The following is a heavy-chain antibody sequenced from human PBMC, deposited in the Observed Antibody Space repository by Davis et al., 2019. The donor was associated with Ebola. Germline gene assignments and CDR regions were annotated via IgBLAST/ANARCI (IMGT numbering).Heavy chain of an antibody. J-gene: IGHJ5*02. CDR3: ARAPHPYGSSWFFDH. Sequence: SETLSLTCTVSGGSISNSSYYWGWIRQPPGKGLEWIGTMYYSGSTYYNPSLKSRVTISVDTSTNQFSLKLNALTAADTAVYYCARAPHPYGSSWFFDHWGQGALVTVSS. CDR1: GGSISNSSYY. CDR2: MYYSGST. V-gene: IGHV4-39*07. D-gene: IGHD6-13*01.